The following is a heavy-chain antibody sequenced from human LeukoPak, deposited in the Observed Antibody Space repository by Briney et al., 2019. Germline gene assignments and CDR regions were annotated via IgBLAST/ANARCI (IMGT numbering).Heavy chain of an antibody. J-gene: IGHJ4*02. CDR2: IYSGGST. V-gene: IGHV3-66*01. CDR1: GFTVSSNY. Sequence: PGGSLRLSCAASGFTVSSNYMSWVRQAPGKGLEWVSVIYSGGSTYYADSVKGRFTISRDNSKNTLYLQMNSLRAEDTAVYYCASSWELPHFDYWGQGTLVTVSS. CDR3: ASSWELPHFDY. D-gene: IGHD1-26*01.